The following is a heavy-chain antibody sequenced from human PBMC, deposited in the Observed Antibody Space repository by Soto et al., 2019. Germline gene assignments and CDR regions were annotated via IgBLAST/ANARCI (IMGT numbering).Heavy chain of an antibody. V-gene: IGHV3-48*02. Sequence: ALRLSCAASGFTFSSYSMNWVRQAPGKGLEWVSYISSSSSTIYYADSVKGRFTISRDNAKNSLYLQMNSLRDEDTAVYYCARDNYYGSGSSPYAFDIWGQGTMVTVSS. CDR3: ARDNYYGSGSSPYAFDI. CDR2: ISSSSSTI. J-gene: IGHJ3*02. D-gene: IGHD3-10*01. CDR1: GFTFSSYS.